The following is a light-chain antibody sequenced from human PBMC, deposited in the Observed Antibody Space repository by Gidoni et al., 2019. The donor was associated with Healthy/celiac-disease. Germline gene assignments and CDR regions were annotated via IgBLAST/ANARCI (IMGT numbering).Light chain of an antibody. CDR1: QSVSSY. J-gene: IGKJ3*01. Sequence: EIVLTQSPATLSLYPGERATLSCRASQSVSSYLAWYQQKPGQAPRLLIYDASNRATGIPARFSGSGSGTDFTLTISSLEPEDFAVYYCQQRSNWLFTFGPGTKVEIK. CDR3: QQRSNWLFT. CDR2: DAS. V-gene: IGKV3-11*01.